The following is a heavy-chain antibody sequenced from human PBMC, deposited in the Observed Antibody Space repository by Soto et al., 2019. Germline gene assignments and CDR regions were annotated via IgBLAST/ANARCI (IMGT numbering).Heavy chain of an antibody. J-gene: IGHJ4*02. CDR3: ARGIQSQFDY. Sequence: QVQLQESGPGLVKPSQTLSLTCTVSGGSISSGDSYWSWIRQPPGKGLEWIGYIYYSGSTFYKLSLNSLLTISVDKSKNQFSLNLTSVTAADTAVYYCARGIQSQFDYWGQGTLVTVSS. CDR2: IYYSGST. V-gene: IGHV4-30-4*01. CDR1: GGSISSGDSY.